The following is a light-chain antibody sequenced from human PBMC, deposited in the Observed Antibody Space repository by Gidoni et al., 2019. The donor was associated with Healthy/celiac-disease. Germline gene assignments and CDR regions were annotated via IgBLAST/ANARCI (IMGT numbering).Light chain of an antibody. V-gene: IGKV3-11*01. Sequence: EIALTQSPATLSLSPVGRATLSCRASQSVSSYLAWYQQKPGQAPRLRIYDATNSATGIAARVSGSGSGTDFTLTLSSLEPEDFAVYYCHQRSNWPPSTFGQXTKLEIK. CDR1: QSVSSY. J-gene: IGKJ2*01. CDR2: DAT. CDR3: HQRSNWPPST.